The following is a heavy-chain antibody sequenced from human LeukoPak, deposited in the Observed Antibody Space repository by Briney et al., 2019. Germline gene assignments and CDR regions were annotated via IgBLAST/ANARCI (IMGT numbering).Heavy chain of an antibody. CDR3: ARSTMDRAYPPEYLQH. Sequence: ASVKVSCKASGYTFTGYYMHWVRQAPGQGLEWMGWISPNSGDTNYAQKLEGRVTMTRDTSITTAYMELSRLRSDDTAVYYCARSTMDRAYPPEYLQHWGQGTLVTVSS. V-gene: IGHV1-2*02. CDR2: ISPNSGDT. CDR1: GYTFTGYY. D-gene: IGHD3-10*01. J-gene: IGHJ1*01.